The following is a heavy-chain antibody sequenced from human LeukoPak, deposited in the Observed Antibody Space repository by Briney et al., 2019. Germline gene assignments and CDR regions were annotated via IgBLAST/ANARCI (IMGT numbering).Heavy chain of an antibody. D-gene: IGHD1-1*01. Sequence: PVGSLRLSCAASGFTFDDYAMHWVRQAPGKGLEWVSLISGDGGSTYYADSVKGRFTISRDNSKNSLYLQMNSLRTEDTALYYCAKDIKSSTTFDYWGQGTLVTVSS. CDR1: GFTFDDYA. J-gene: IGHJ4*02. CDR3: AKDIKSSTTFDY. V-gene: IGHV3-43*02. CDR2: ISGDGGST.